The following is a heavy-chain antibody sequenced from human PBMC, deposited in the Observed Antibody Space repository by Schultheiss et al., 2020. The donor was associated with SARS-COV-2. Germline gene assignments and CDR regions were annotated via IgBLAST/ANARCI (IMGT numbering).Heavy chain of an antibody. V-gene: IGHV4-38-2*02. CDR1: GYSISSGYY. J-gene: IGHJ3*02. CDR2: IYYSGST. Sequence: SETLSLTCAVSGYSISSGYYWGWIRQPPGKGLEWIGYIYYSGSTNYNPTLKSLVTISVDTSKNQFSLKLSSVTAADTAVYYCARDGGYYYDSSGQHDAFDIWGQGTMVTGSS. D-gene: IGHD3-22*01. CDR3: ARDGGYYYDSSGQHDAFDI.